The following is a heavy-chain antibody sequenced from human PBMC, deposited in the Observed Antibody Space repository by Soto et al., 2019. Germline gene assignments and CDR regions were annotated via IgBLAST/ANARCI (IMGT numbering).Heavy chain of an antibody. Sequence: HPVEFRRLSYGASGFTFRSYGMHWVRQAPGKGVKWVAVISHDGSNRYYADSVKGRFTISIDDSKNRLYLKMNSLRAEDTAVYYCAKHDTTSCYTADHALCGMEAWGQGTTVTVS. V-gene: IGHV3-30*18. CDR1: GFTFRSYG. CDR3: AKHDTTSCYTADHALCGMEA. D-gene: IGHD2-2*02. J-gene: IGHJ6*02. CDR2: ISHDGSNR.